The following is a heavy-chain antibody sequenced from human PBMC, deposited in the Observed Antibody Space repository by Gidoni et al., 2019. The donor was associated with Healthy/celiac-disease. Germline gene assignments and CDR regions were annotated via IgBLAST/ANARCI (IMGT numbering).Heavy chain of an antibody. CDR2: LSYDGSNK. D-gene: IGHD2-8*01. CDR1: GFTFSSYG. J-gene: IGHJ4*02. CDR3: AKPGGGILYAAGYFDY. V-gene: IGHV3-30*18. Sequence: QVQLVESGGGVVQPGRSLRLSCAASGFTFSSYGMHWVRQAPGKGLEWGAVLSYDGSNKYYADSVKGRFTISRDNSKNTLYLQMNSLRAEDTAVYYCAKPGGGILYAAGYFDYWGQGTLVTVSS.